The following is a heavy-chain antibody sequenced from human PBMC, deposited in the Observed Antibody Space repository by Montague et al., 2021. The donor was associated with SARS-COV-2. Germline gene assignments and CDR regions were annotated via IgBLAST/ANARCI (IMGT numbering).Heavy chain of an antibody. Sequence: TLSLTCTVSGGSISSGGYYWSWIRQHPGKGLEWIGHIYYSGSTYYNPSLKSRVTMSVDTSKNQFSLELSSVTAADTAVYYCARAVSITIFGVVGWFDPWGQGTLVTVSS. D-gene: IGHD3-3*01. CDR2: IYYSGST. J-gene: IGHJ5*02. V-gene: IGHV4-31*03. CDR1: GGSISSGGYY. CDR3: ARAVSITIFGVVGWFDP.